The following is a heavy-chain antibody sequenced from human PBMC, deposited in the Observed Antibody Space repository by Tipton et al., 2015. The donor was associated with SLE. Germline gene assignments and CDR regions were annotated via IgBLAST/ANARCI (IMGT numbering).Heavy chain of an antibody. Sequence: SLRLSCAASGFTFSSYGMHWVRQAPGKGLEWVAFIRYDGSNKYYADSVKGRFTISRDNSKNTLYLQMNSLRAEDTAVYYCAQSLGGFVVVPAAGVWGQGTMVTVSS. CDR1: GFTFSSYG. D-gene: IGHD2-2*01. CDR2: IRYDGSNK. V-gene: IGHV3-30*02. CDR3: AQSLGGFVVVPAAGV. J-gene: IGHJ3*01.